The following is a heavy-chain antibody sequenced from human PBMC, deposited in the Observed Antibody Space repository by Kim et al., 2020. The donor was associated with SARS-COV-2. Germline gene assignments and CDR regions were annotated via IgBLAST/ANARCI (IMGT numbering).Heavy chain of an antibody. Sequence: SETLSLTCGVSCGSINSDNWWSWVRQSPGKGLEWIGKIYHSGNTNISPSLKSRITMSVDKSKNQFSLNLSSVTAADTAVYYCARGNHFGDFFDYWGQGT. CDR1: CGSINSDNW. CDR2: IYHSGNT. CDR3: ARGNHFGDFFDY. D-gene: IGHD3-10*01. J-gene: IGHJ4*02. V-gene: IGHV4-4*02.